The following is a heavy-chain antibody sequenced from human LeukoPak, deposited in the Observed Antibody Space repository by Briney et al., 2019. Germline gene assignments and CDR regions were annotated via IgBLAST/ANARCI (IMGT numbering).Heavy chain of an antibody. CDR2: IYYSGST. Sequence: SETLSLTCTVSGGSISSYYWSWIRQPPGKGLEWIGYIYYSGSTNYNPSLKSRVTISVDTSKNQFSLKLSSVTAADTAVYYCARGRIAAAGRGSFDYWGQGTLVTVSS. D-gene: IGHD6-13*01. V-gene: IGHV4-59*01. J-gene: IGHJ4*02. CDR3: ARGRIAAAGRGSFDY. CDR1: GGSISSYY.